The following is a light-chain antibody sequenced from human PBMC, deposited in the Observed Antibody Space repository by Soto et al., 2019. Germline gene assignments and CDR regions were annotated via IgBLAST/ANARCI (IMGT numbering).Light chain of an antibody. Sequence: EIVLTQSPATLSLSPGERATLSCRASQSVGSSLAWYQHKPGQAPRLLIYYTSNRATGIPARFSGSGSGTDFTLTISRLEPEDFAVYYCQQYNGWPITFGQGTRLEIK. CDR1: QSVGSS. CDR3: QQYNGWPIT. J-gene: IGKJ5*01. CDR2: YTS. V-gene: IGKV3-11*01.